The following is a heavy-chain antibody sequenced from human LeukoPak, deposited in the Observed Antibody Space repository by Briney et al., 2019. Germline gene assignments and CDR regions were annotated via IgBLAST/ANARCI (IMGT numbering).Heavy chain of an antibody. CDR1: GGTFSSYA. D-gene: IGHD3-3*01. Sequence: ASVKASCKASGGTFSSYAISWVRQAPGQGLEWMGWISAYNGNTNYAQKLQRRVTMTTDTSTSTAYMELRSLRSDDTAVYYCARDTNAGYDFWSGYYNEQNWFDPWGQGTLVTVSS. J-gene: IGHJ5*02. V-gene: IGHV1-18*01. CDR3: ARDTNAGYDFWSGYYNEQNWFDP. CDR2: ISAYNGNT.